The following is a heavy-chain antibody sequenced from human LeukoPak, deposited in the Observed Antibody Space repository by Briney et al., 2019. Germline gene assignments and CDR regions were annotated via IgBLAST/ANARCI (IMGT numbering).Heavy chain of an antibody. Sequence: SETLSLTCAVYGGSFSGYYWSWIRQPPGKGLEWIGEIYHSGSTNYNPSLKSRVTISVETSKNQFSLKLKSVTAADTAVYYCARGGYYGSGNDFRFDPWGQGTLVTVSS. J-gene: IGHJ5*02. CDR2: IYHSGST. CDR3: ARGGYYGSGNDFRFDP. D-gene: IGHD3-10*01. V-gene: IGHV4-34*01. CDR1: GGSFSGYY.